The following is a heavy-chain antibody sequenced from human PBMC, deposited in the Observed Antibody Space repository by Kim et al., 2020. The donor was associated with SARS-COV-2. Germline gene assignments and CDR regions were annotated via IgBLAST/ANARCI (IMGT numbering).Heavy chain of an antibody. J-gene: IGHJ5*02. CDR1: GGSVSSGSYY. V-gene: IGHV4-61*01. Sequence: SETLSLTCTVSGGSVSSGSYYWSWIRQPPGKGLEWIGYIYYSGSTNYNPSLKSRVTISVDTSKNQFSLKLSSVTAADTAVYYCARPSPGPGGWFDPWGQGTLVTVSS. CDR2: IYYSGST. CDR3: ARPSPGPGGWFDP. D-gene: IGHD3-16*01.